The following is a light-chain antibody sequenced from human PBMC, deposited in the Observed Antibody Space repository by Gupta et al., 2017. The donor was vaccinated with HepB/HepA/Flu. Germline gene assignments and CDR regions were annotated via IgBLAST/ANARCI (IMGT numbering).Light chain of an antibody. V-gene: IGKV3-20*01. CDR3: QHYGSSPPVI. CDR1: QSVGSTY. Sequence: EIVLTQSPGTLSLSPGERATLSCRASQSVGSTYLAWYQQKPGQAPRLLIYGASSRDTGNPDRFNDSGYGTDFTLSISRRDPGDFAVYYCQHYGSSPPVIFGGGTKVEIK. CDR2: GAS. J-gene: IGKJ4*01.